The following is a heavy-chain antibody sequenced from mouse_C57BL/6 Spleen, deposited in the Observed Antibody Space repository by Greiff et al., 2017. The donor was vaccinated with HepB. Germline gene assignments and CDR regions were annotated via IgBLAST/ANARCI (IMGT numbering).Heavy chain of an antibody. CDR2: ISDGGSYT. V-gene: IGHV5-4*01. Sequence: EVKLEESGGGLVKPGGSLKLSCAASGFTFSSYAMSWVRQTPEKRLEWVATISDGGSYTYYPDNVKGRFTISRDNAKNNLYLQMSHLKSEDTAMYYFARDDDYDEGYAMDYWGQGTSVTVSS. D-gene: IGHD2-4*01. CDR3: ARDDDYDEGYAMDY. CDR1: GFTFSSYA. J-gene: IGHJ4*01.